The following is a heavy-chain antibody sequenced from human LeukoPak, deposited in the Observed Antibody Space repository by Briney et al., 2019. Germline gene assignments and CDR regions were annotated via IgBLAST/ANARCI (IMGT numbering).Heavy chain of an antibody. CDR2: IYYSGST. J-gene: IGHJ4*02. CDR3: ARGTIEEFGRITGTSTAFDY. D-gene: IGHD1-7*01. V-gene: IGHV4-39*07. Sequence: SETLSLTCTVSGGSISSSSYYWGWIRQPPGKGLEWIGSIYYSGSTYYNPSLKSRVTISVDTSKNQFSLKLSSVTAADTAVYYCARGTIEEFGRITGTSTAFDYWGQGTLVTVSS. CDR1: GGSISSSSYY.